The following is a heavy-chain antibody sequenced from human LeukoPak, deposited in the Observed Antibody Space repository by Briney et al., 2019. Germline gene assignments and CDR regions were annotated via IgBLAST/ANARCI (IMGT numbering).Heavy chain of an antibody. CDR1: GDSISTYY. J-gene: IGHJ4*02. Sequence: SETLSLTCTVSGDSISTYYWSWLRQPPGKKLEWIGYIYYSGNTNYNPSLKSRLTMSIVTPKNQFSLRLSSVTAADTAVYYCARVGDGCFDYWGQGTLVTVSS. CDR2: IYYSGNT. V-gene: IGHV4-59*01. CDR3: ARVGDGCFDY. D-gene: IGHD5-24*01.